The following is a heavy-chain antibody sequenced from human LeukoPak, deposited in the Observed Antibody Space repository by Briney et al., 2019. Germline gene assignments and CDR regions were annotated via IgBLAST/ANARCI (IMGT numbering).Heavy chain of an antibody. V-gene: IGHV1-8*01. J-gene: IGHJ5*02. CDR1: GYTFTSYD. D-gene: IGHD1-26*01. CDR3: ARAPKFRLVGVAKGPFDP. CDR2: MNPNSGNT. Sequence: WASVKVSCKASGYTFTSYDINWVRQATGQGLEWMGWMNPNSGNTGYAQKFQGRVTMTRNTSISTAYMELSSLRSEDTAVYYCARAPKFRLVGVAKGPFDPWGQGTLVTVST.